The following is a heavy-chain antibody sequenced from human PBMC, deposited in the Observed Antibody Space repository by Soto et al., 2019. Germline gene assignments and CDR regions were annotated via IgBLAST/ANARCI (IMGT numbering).Heavy chain of an antibody. Sequence: PGGSLRLSCAASGFTFSSYGMHWVRQAPGKGLEWVAVISYDGSNKYYADSVKGRFTISRDNSKNTLYLQMNSLRAEDTAVYYCANLIVGAFFPANMDVWGQGTTVTVSS. D-gene: IGHD1-26*01. V-gene: IGHV3-30*18. CDR2: ISYDGSNK. CDR3: ANLIVGAFFPANMDV. J-gene: IGHJ6*02. CDR1: GFTFSSYG.